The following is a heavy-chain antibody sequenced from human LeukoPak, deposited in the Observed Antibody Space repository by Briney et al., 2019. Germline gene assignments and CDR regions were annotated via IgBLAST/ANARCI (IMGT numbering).Heavy chain of an antibody. CDR2: ISGSGGST. V-gene: IGHV3-23*01. Sequence: GGSLRLSCAASGFTVSSNYMSWVRQAPGKGLEWVSAISGSGGSTYYADSVKGRFTISRDNSKNTLYLQMNSLRAEDTAVYYCAKDTEQWLVRGYAFDIWGQGTMVTVSS. D-gene: IGHD6-19*01. CDR1: GFTVSSNY. J-gene: IGHJ3*02. CDR3: AKDTEQWLVRGYAFDI.